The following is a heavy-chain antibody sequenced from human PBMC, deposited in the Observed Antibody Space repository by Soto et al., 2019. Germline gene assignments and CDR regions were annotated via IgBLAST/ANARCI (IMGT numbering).Heavy chain of an antibody. CDR1: GYSFNSYW. D-gene: IGHD3-10*01. CDR3: ARRHYDSGSYRDDAFDI. V-gene: IGHV5-51*01. CDR2: IYPGDSHT. Sequence: PGESLKISCKGSGYSFNSYWIGWVRQMPGKGLEWMGIIYPGDSHTRYSPSFQGQVTISADKSINTAYLQWSSLKASDTAMYYCARRHYDSGSYRDDAFDIWGQGNMVTVSS. J-gene: IGHJ3*02.